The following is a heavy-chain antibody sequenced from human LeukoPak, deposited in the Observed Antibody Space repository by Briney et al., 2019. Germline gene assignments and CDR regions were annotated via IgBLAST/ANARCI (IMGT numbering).Heavy chain of an antibody. V-gene: IGHV4-31*03. CDR3: ARIYGRGAFDI. D-gene: IGHD5-12*01. J-gene: IGHJ3*02. CDR1: GGSISSGGYY. Sequence: SQTLSLTCTVSGGSISSGGYYWSWIRQHPGKGLEWIGYIYYSGSTNYSPALKSRVTISVDTSKNQFSLKLSSVTAADTAVYYCARIYGRGAFDIWGQGTMVTVSS. CDR2: IYYSGST.